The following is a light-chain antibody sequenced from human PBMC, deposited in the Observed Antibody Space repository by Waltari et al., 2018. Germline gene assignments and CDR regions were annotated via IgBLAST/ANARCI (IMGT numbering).Light chain of an antibody. CDR2: YNN. J-gene: IGLJ3*02. Sequence: QSVLTQPPSVSGTPGHRVTIPCPGSSSNIGSYAVNWYQQFPGTAPKLLIYYNNQRPSGVPDRFSGYKSVTAASLASSGLQSADEADYHCSAWDDSLNAWVFGGGTRLTVL. CDR1: SSNIGSYA. V-gene: IGLV1-44*01. CDR3: SAWDDSLNAWV.